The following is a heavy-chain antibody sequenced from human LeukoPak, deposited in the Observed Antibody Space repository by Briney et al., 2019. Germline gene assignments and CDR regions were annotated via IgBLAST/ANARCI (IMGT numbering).Heavy chain of an antibody. V-gene: IGHV1-46*01. Sequence: GASVKVSCKASGYTFTSYYMHWVRQAPGQGLEWMGIINPSGGSTSYAQKFQGRVTMTRDTSTSTVYMELSSLRSEDTAVYYCAREVKYYDSSGYPGYWGQGTLVTVSS. CDR1: GYTFTSYY. J-gene: IGHJ4*02. D-gene: IGHD3-22*01. CDR3: AREVKYYDSSGYPGY. CDR2: INPSGGST.